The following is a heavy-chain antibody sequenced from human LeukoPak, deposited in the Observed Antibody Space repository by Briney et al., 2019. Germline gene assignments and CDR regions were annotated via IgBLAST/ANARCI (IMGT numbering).Heavy chain of an antibody. V-gene: IGHV3-20*04. Sequence: GGSLRLSCAASGFTFDDYGMSWVRQAPGKGLEWVSGINWNGGSTGYADSVKGRFTISRDNAKNSLYLQMNSLRAEDTAVYYCAKDHGSDWYFDFDSWGQGTRVIVSS. CDR3: AKDHGSDWYFDFDS. J-gene: IGHJ4*02. CDR1: GFTFDDYG. D-gene: IGHD1-26*01. CDR2: INWNGGST.